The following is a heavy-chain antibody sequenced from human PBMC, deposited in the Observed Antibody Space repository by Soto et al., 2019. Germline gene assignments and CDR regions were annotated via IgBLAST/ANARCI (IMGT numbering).Heavy chain of an antibody. CDR3: ARPVGIAAAGPHTGAGPRDYYYYYGMDV. CDR2: INPSGGST. J-gene: IGHJ6*02. Sequence: ASVKVSCKASGYTFTSYYMHWVRQAPGQGLEWMGIINPSGGSTSYAQKFQGRVTMTRDTSTSTVYMELSSLRSEDTAVYYCARPVGIAAAGPHTGAGPRDYYYYYGMDVWGQGTTVTVSS. V-gene: IGHV1-46*01. CDR1: GYTFTSYY. D-gene: IGHD6-13*01.